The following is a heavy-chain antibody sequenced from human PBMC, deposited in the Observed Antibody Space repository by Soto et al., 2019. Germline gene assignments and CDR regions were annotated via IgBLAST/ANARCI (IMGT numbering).Heavy chain of an antibody. CDR3: AKGGRQWLVTSDFNY. J-gene: IGHJ4*02. CDR1: GFTFSSYS. CDR2: ISSSSSTI. D-gene: IGHD6-19*01. Sequence: GGSLRLSCXASGFTFSSYSMNWVRQAPGKGLEWVSYISSSSSTIYYADSVKGRFTISRDNAKNSLYLQMNSLRAEDTAVYYCAKGGRQWLVTSDFNYWGQGALVTVSS. V-gene: IGHV3-48*01.